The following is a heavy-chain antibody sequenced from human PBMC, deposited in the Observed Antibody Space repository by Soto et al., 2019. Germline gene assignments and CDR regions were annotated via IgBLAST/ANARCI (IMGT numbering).Heavy chain of an antibody. Sequence: QVQLVQSGAEVKKPGSSVKVSCKASGGTFSTYAIDWVRQAPGQGLEWMGGIIHLFGTAKYAQNFQGRITITADESTNTAYMELRSLRSQDTAVYYCARGVHYDSSGYYYFHWGQGTLVTVSS. CDR2: IIHLFGTA. J-gene: IGHJ4*02. D-gene: IGHD3-22*01. V-gene: IGHV1-69*01. CDR3: ARGVHYDSSGYYYFH. CDR1: GGTFSTYA.